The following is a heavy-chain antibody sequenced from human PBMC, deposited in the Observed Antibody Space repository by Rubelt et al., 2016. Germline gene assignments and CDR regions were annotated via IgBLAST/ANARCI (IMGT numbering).Heavy chain of an antibody. CDR3: ARDYFGTPGNWFNP. CDR1: GGSISGYY. V-gene: IGHV4-59*12. D-gene: IGHD1-7*01. J-gene: IGHJ5*02. Sequence: QVQLQESGPGLVKPSETLSLTCTVSGGSISGYYWSWIRQSPEKGLEWIGYIYYSGSTNYNPSLKSRVTISLDTSKNQFSLRLSSVTAADTAIYYCARDYFGTPGNWFNPWGQGVLVTVSS. CDR2: IYYSGST.